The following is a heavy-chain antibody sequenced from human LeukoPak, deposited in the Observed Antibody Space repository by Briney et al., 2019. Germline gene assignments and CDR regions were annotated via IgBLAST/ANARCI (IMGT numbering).Heavy chain of an antibody. D-gene: IGHD3-3*01. CDR2: MFTGGST. V-gene: IGHV4-4*07. Sequence: PSETLSLTCTVSGGSIRNYYWSWIRQPAGERLEWIGRMFTGGSTTYNPALKSRVTLSVDTSKNQFSPKLTSVTAADTAVYYCARHPPLNFGVAPPTWGQRTPVTVSS. CDR1: GGSIRNYY. J-gene: IGHJ5*02. CDR3: ARHPPLNFGVAPPT.